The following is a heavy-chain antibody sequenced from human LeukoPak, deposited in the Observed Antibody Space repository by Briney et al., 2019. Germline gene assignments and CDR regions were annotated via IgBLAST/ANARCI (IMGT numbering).Heavy chain of an antibody. CDR1: GLIVSSNY. CDR2: IYSGGSI. D-gene: IGHD3/OR15-3a*01. J-gene: IGHJ4*02. Sequence: GGSLRLSCAASGLIVSSNYMSWVRQAPGKGLEWVSVIYSGGSIYYADSVKGRFTISRDNSKNTLYLQMNSLRAEDAAVYYCARDPSRGLYYFDHWGQGTLVTVSS. CDR3: ARDPSRGLYYFDH. V-gene: IGHV3-53*01.